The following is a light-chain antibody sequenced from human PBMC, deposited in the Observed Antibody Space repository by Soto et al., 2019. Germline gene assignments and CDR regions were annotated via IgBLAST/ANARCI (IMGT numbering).Light chain of an antibody. CDR3: SSYTSSSTLLYV. CDR1: SSDVGGYNY. V-gene: IGLV2-14*01. CDR2: DVS. Sequence: QSALTQPASVSGAPGQAITISRTGTSSDVGGYNYVSWYQQHPGKDPKLMIYDVSNRPSGVSNRFSGSKSGNTASLTISGLQAEDEADYYCSSYTSSSTLLYVFGTGTKLTVL. J-gene: IGLJ1*01.